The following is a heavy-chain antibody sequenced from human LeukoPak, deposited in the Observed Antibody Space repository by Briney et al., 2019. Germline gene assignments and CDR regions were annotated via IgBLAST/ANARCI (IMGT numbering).Heavy chain of an antibody. Sequence: SQTLSLTCAISGDSVSSNSAAWNWIRQSPSRGLEWLGRTYYRSKWNKNYAASVKSRITINLDTSKNQLSLQLNSVTPEDTAVYYCARGYVGTTDYWGQGTLVIVSS. V-gene: IGHV6-1*01. D-gene: IGHD1-26*01. J-gene: IGHJ4*02. CDR1: GDSVSSNSAA. CDR3: ARGYVGTTDY. CDR2: TYYRSKWNK.